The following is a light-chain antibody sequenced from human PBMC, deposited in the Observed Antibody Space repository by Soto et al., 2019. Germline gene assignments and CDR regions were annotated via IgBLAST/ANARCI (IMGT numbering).Light chain of an antibody. J-gene: IGKJ2*01. CDR2: WAS. Sequence: DLVMAQSPDSLAVSLGEGARLHRQARPGGFFRSHHKNPLAWYQQKPGQPPKVLIYWASTRESGVPDRFSGSGSGTDFTLTISSLQAEDVAVYFCQQYYSPPYTFGQGTKLEIK. CDR3: QQYYSPPYT. V-gene: IGKV4-1*01. CDR1: PGGFFRSHHKNP.